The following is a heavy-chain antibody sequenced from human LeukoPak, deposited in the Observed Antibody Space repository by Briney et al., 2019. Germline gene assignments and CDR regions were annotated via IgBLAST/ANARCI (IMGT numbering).Heavy chain of an antibody. CDR1: GFTFSSYA. CDR3: AKLGDSSGAFDY. CDR2: ISGSGGST. J-gene: IGHJ4*02. D-gene: IGHD6-19*01. Sequence: GGSLRLSCAASGFTFSSYAMSWVRQAPGKGLEWVSAISGSGGSTYYADSVKGRFTISRDNSKNALYLQMNSLRAEDTAVYYCAKLGDSSGAFDYWGQGTLVTVSS. V-gene: IGHV3-23*01.